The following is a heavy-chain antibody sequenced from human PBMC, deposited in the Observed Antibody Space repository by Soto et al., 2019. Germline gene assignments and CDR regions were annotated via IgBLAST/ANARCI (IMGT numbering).Heavy chain of an antibody. CDR2: IWYDGSNT. CDR3: ARDKEQLVLKYNWFDP. J-gene: IGHJ5*02. V-gene: IGHV3-33*01. CDR1: GFTFSSYG. Sequence: GGSLRLSCAASGFTFSSYGMHWVRQAPGKGLEWVAVIWYDGSNTKYADSAKGRFTISRDNSKNTLYLQMNSLRAEDTAVYYCARDKEQLVLKYNWFDPWGQGTLVTVSS. D-gene: IGHD6-13*01.